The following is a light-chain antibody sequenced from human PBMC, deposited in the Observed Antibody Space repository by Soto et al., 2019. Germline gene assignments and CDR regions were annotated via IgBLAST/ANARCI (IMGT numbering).Light chain of an antibody. CDR3: SSYTSSILYV. Sequence: QSALTQPASVSGSPGQSITISCTRTSSDVGGYNYVSWYQQHPGKAPKLMIYDVSNRPSGVSNRFSGSKSGNTASLTISGLQAEDEADYYCSSYTSSILYVFGTGTKLTVL. J-gene: IGLJ1*01. V-gene: IGLV2-14*01. CDR2: DVS. CDR1: SSDVGGYNY.